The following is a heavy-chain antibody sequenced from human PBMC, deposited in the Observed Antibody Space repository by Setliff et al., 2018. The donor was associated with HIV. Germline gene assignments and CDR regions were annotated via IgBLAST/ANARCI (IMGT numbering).Heavy chain of an antibody. V-gene: IGHV1-69*13. CDR1: GGTFSTYA. CDR3: ARGGVYYYDSSGWSMDY. D-gene: IGHD3-22*01. J-gene: IGHJ4*02. CDR2: IIPIFGTA. Sequence: SVKVSCKASGGTFSTYAISWVRQAPGQGLEWMGGIIPIFGTADYAQRFQGRVTITADESTSTAYMELSSLRSEDTAVYYCARGGVYYYDSSGWSMDYWGQGTLVTVSS.